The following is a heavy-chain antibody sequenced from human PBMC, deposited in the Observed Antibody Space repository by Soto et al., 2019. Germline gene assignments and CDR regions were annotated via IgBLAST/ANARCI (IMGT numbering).Heavy chain of an antibody. CDR1: GYTFTNYG. V-gene: IGHV1-18*01. CDR2: INVYNGNT. D-gene: IGHD3-10*01. CDR3: ARGVGSGSYYKQYGRCDP. J-gene: IGHJ5*02. Sequence: QVQLVQSGGEVKKPGASVKVSCKASGYTFTNYGISWVRQAPGQGLEWMGWINVYNGNTKYAQKVQGRVTMTTDTSTSTAYMELRSLRSDDTAVYYCARGVGSGSYYKQYGRCDPWGQGTLVCVSS.